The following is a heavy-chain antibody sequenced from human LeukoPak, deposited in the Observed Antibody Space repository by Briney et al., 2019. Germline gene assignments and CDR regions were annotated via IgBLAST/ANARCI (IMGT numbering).Heavy chain of an antibody. V-gene: IGHV4-34*01. CDR1: GGSFSGYY. CDR3: ASDDSRSYYLDY. CDR2: INHSGST. Sequence: SETLSLTCAVYGGSFSGYYWSWIRQPPGKVLEWIGEINHSGSTNYNPSLKSRVTISVDTSKNQFSLKLSSVTAADTAVYYCASDDSRSYYLDYWGQGTLVTVSS. J-gene: IGHJ4*02. D-gene: IGHD6-6*01.